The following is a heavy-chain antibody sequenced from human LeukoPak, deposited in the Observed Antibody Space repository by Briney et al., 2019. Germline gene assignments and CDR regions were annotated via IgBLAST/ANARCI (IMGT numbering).Heavy chain of an antibody. D-gene: IGHD3-22*01. V-gene: IGHV3-23*01. CDR2: ISGSGGST. J-gene: IGHJ4*02. CDR1: GFTFSSYA. CDR3: AKVRLKYYYDSSGYYSPFDY. Sequence: GGSLRLSCAASGFTFSSYAMSWVRQAPGKGLEWVSAISGSGGSTYYADSVKGRFTISRDNSKNTLYLQMNSLRAEDTAVYYCAKVRLKYYYDSSGYYSPFDYWGQGTLVTVS.